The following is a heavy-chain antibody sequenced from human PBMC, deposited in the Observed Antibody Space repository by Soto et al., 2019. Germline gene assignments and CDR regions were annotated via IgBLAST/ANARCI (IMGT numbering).Heavy chain of an antibody. CDR3: ARSSTSANYFDY. CDR1: GGSISSGGYY. D-gene: IGHD2-2*01. CDR2: IYYSGST. Sequence: QVQLQESGPGLVKPSQTLSLTCTVSGGSISSGGYYWSWIRQHPGKGLEWIGYIYYSGSTYYNPSPQRRVTISVDTSKNQFSLKLSSVTAADTAVYYCARSSTSANYFDYWGQGTLVTVSS. V-gene: IGHV4-31*03. J-gene: IGHJ4*02.